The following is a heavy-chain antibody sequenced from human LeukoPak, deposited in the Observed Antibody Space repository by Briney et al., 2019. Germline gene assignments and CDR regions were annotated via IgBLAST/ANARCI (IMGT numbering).Heavy chain of an antibody. CDR2: IYYTGST. Sequence: SETLSLTCTVSSGSISSSSFYWGWIRQPPGKGLEWIGSIYYTGSTYYNPSLKSRVTISADTSKKQFSLKLTSVTAADTAVYYCARDLRAGLPIGAFDIWGQGTMVTVSS. D-gene: IGHD3-22*01. J-gene: IGHJ3*02. CDR3: ARDLRAGLPIGAFDI. V-gene: IGHV4-39*07. CDR1: SGSISSSSFY.